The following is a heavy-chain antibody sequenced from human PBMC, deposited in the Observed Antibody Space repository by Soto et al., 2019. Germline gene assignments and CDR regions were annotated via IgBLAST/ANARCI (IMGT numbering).Heavy chain of an antibody. CDR2: IKPGTGDT. D-gene: IGHD3-22*01. CDR1: GYSSTSHV. J-gene: IGHJ4*01. Sequence: ASVKVSCKASGYSSTSHVIHWVRQAPGERLEWMGWIKPGTGDTKYLQKLQGRVTISRDTSANIVYMELSSLRSEDTAVYYWARGYYYDSSGYYLDHWGNGTLVTVSS. CDR3: ARGYYYDSSGYYLDH. V-gene: IGHV1-3*01.